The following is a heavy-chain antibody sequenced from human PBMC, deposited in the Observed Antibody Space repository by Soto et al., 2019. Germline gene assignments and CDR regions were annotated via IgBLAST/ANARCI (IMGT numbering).Heavy chain of an antibody. CDR3: AAEDGITTEAPFDY. Sequence: GASVKVSCKASGFTFTSSAVPWVRQARGQRLEWIGWIVVGSGNTNHAQKFQERVTITRDMSTSTAYMELSSLRSEDTAVYYCAAEDGITTEAPFDYWG. CDR2: IVVGSGNT. J-gene: IGHJ4*01. V-gene: IGHV1-58*01. CDR1: GFTFTSSA. D-gene: IGHD3-10*01.